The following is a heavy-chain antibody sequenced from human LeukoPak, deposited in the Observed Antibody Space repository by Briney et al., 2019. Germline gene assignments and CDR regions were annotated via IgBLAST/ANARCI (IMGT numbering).Heavy chain of an antibody. CDR3: ASDPRDGGQNV. V-gene: IGHV3-30*04. CDR2: ISYSGDNT. D-gene: IGHD5-24*01. Sequence: GGSLRLSCAASGFTFSSYAMSWVRQAPGKGLEWVTLISYSGDNTYYADSVKGRFTFSRDKSKNTLFLQMDSLRPEDSAVYYCASDPRDGGQNVWGKGTMVIVSS. CDR1: GFTFSSYA. J-gene: IGHJ6*04.